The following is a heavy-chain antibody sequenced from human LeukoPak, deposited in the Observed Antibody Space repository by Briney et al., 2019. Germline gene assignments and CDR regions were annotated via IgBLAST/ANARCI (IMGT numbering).Heavy chain of an antibody. CDR1: GGSISSHY. Sequence: PSETLSLTCTVSGGSISSHYWSWIRQPPGKGLEWTGYIYYSGSTNYNPSLKSRVTISVDTSKNQFSLKLSSVTAADTAVYYCARGPAYSSSWSGFDYWGQGTLVTVSS. V-gene: IGHV4-59*11. J-gene: IGHJ4*02. CDR3: ARGPAYSSSWSGFDY. CDR2: IYYSGST. D-gene: IGHD6-13*01.